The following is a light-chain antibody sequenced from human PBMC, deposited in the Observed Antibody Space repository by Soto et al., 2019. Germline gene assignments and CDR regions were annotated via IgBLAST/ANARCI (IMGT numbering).Light chain of an antibody. CDR2: GAS. V-gene: IGKV3-15*01. J-gene: IGKJ1*01. CDR1: QSVSST. Sequence: EIVMTQSPATLSVSPGERATLSCRASQSVSSTLAWYQQKPGQAPRLLIYGASTRATGIPARFSGSGSGTEFTLTISILQSEDFVVYYCQQYNNWPPWTFGQGTKVEIK. CDR3: QQYNNWPPWT.